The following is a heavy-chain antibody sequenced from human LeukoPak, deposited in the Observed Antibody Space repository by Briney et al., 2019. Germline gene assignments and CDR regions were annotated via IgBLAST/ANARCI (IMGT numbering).Heavy chain of an antibody. CDR1: GASINSHY. V-gene: IGHV4-4*07. D-gene: IGHD2-15*01. CDR3: ARALNPLPGTYYFDY. J-gene: IGHJ4*02. Sequence: SETLSLTCTVSGASINSHYWSWIRQPAGKGLEWIGRIYISGSTNYNSSLQSRVTMSVDTSKNQFSLKLTSVTAADTAVYYCARALNPLPGTYYFDYWGQGTLVTVST. CDR2: IYISGST.